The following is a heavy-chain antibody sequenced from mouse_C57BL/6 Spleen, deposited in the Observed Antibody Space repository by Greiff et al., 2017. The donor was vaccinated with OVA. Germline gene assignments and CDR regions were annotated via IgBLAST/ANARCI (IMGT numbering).Heavy chain of an antibody. CDR3: ARPAKLGWNFDV. V-gene: IGHV1-82*01. CDR2: IYPGDGDT. CDR1: GYAFSSSW. Sequence: VQLQQSGPELVKPGASVKISCKASGYAFSSSWMNWVKQRPGKGLEWIGRIYPGDGDTNYNGKFKGKATLTADKSSSTAYMQLSSLTSEDSAVYFCARPAKLGWNFDVWGTGTTVTVSS. J-gene: IGHJ1*03.